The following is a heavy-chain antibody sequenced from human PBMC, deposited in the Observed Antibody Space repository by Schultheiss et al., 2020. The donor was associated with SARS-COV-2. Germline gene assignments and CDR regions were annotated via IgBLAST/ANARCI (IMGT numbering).Heavy chain of an antibody. J-gene: IGHJ4*02. Sequence: SETLSLTCAVYGGSFSGYYWSWIRQPPGKGLEWIGYIYYSGSTNYNPSLKSRVTISVDTSKNQFSLKLSSVTAADTAVYYCARGWGSDYWGQGTLVTVSS. D-gene: IGHD7-27*01. CDR2: IYYSGST. CDR1: GGSFSGYY. V-gene: IGHV4-59*12. CDR3: ARGWGSDY.